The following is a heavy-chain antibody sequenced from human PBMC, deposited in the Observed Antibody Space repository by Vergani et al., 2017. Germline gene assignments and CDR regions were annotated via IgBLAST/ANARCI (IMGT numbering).Heavy chain of an antibody. J-gene: IGHJ6*03. CDR1: GGSISSYY. Sequence: QVQLQESGPGLVKPSETLSLTCTVSGGSISSYYWSWIRQPAGKGLEWIGRIYTSGSTNYNPSLKSRVTMSVDTSKNPFSLKLSSVTAADTAVYYCARVAPIQVVVPAAKGRDYYYYMDVWGKGTTVTVSS. CDR2: IYTSGST. V-gene: IGHV4-4*07. CDR3: ARVAPIQVVVPAAKGRDYYYYMDV. D-gene: IGHD2-2*01.